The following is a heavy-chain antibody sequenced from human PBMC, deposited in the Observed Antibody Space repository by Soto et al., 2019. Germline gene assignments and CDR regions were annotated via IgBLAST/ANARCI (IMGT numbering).Heavy chain of an antibody. CDR2: ISSSSSYI. V-gene: IGHV3-21*01. CDR1: GFAFSSYS. Sequence: PGGSLGLSCAASGFAFSSYSMNWVRQAPGKGLEWVSSISSSSSYIYYADSVKGRFTISRDNAKNSLYLQMNSLRAEDTAVYYCARVYCSSTSCYTYGMDVWGQGTTVTVSS. D-gene: IGHD2-2*02. CDR3: ARVYCSSTSCYTYGMDV. J-gene: IGHJ6*02.